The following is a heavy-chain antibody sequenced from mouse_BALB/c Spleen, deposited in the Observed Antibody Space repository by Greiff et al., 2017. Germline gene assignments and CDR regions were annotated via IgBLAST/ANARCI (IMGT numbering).Heavy chain of an antibody. CDR1: GYTFTSYV. V-gene: IGHV1-14*01. Sequence: VQLQQSGPELVKPGASVKMSCKASGYTFTSYVMHWVKQKPGQGLEWIGYINPYNDGTKYNEKFKGKATLTSDKSSSTAYMELSSLTSEDSAVYYCARGYDYDGAWFAYWGQGTLVTVSA. J-gene: IGHJ3*01. CDR2: INPYNDGT. CDR3: ARGYDYDGAWFAY. D-gene: IGHD2-4*01.